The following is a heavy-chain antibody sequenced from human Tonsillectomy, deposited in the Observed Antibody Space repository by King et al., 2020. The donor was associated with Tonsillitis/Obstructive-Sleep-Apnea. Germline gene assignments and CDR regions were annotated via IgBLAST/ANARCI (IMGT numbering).Heavy chain of an antibody. V-gene: IGHV1-69*01. CDR3: ARSHGEGRERGAFDI. CDR2: IIPFFRTA. J-gene: IGHJ3*02. D-gene: IGHD4-17*01. Sequence: VQLVQSGAEVKKPGSSVKVSCKASGGTFGSYGVTWVRQAPGQGLEWMGGIIPFFRTANHAQNFQGRVTISADESATTAYMELRSLRSDDTAVYYCARSHGEGRERGAFDIWGQGTMGTVSS. CDR1: GGTFGSYG.